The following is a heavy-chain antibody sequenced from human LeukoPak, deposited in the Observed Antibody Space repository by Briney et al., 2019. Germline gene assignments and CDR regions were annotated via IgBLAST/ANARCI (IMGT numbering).Heavy chain of an antibody. CDR2: INHSGST. CDR1: GGSFSGYY. Sequence: SETLSLTCAVYGGSFSGYYWSWIRLPPGKGLEWIGEINHSGSTNYNPSLKSRVTISVDTSKNQFSLKLSSVTAADTAVYYCARRLITFGGVIVTCFDYWGQGTLVTVSS. V-gene: IGHV4-34*01. CDR3: ARRLITFGGVIVTCFDY. D-gene: IGHD3-16*02. J-gene: IGHJ4*02.